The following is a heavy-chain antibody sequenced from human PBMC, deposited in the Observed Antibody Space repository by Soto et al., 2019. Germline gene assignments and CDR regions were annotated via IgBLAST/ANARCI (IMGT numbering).Heavy chain of an antibody. V-gene: IGHV3-30-3*01. D-gene: IGHD3-9*01. J-gene: IGHJ4*02. CDR3: ARAKRALRHLDWSYYCEY. Sequence: QVHLVESGGGVVQPGRSLRLSCAASGFTFSSCAMHLVRQALGKGLALLALISYAVRNTYYADSVKGRVTISRDNSKTTRNLQMDSLRAEDTAVYYCARAKRALRHLDWSYYCEYLVQGTLLTVSS. CDR1: GFTFSSCA. CDR2: ISYAVRNT.